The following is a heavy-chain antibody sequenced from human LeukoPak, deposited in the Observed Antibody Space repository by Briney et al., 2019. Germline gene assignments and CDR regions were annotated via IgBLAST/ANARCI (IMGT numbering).Heavy chain of an antibody. CDR2: VYASGAT. CDR1: SGSITNYY. CDR3: ARHGKGVTYFYTFDI. V-gene: IGHV4-59*08. J-gene: IGHJ3*02. Sequence: SETLSLTCTVSSGSITNYYWSWVRQPPGEGLEWIGYVYASGATNSNPSLKSRVTISVDTSKNQFPLKLSSVTAADTAVYYCARHGKGVTYFYTFDIWGQGTVVAVSS. D-gene: IGHD2/OR15-2a*01.